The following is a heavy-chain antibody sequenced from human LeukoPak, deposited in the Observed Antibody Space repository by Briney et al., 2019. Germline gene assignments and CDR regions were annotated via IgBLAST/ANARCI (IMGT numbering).Heavy chain of an antibody. J-gene: IGHJ4*02. CDR2: IYHSGVT. CDR1: GYSISSDFF. Sequence: PSETLSLTCAVSGYSISSDFFWGWIRQPPGKGLEWIGNIYHSGVTNYNPSLKSRVTISVDTSKNQFSLQLSFVTAADPAVYYCARLRTGFYGHYWGQGTLVTVSS. CDR3: ARLRTGFYGHY. D-gene: IGHD3/OR15-3a*01. V-gene: IGHV4-38-2*01.